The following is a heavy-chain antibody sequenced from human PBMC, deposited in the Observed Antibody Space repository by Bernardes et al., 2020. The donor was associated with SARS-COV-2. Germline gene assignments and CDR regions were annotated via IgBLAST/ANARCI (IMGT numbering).Heavy chain of an antibody. J-gene: IGHJ4*02. D-gene: IGHD1-26*01. CDR2: ISGSGGST. Sequence: SCKATGFTFTSYHFHWVRQAPGKGLEWVSAISGSGGSTYYADSVKGRFTISRDNSKNTLYLQMNSLRAEDTAVYYCAKGMARVGAINFDYWGQGTLVTVSS. CDR1: GFTFTSYH. CDR3: AKGMARVGAINFDY. V-gene: IGHV3-23*01.